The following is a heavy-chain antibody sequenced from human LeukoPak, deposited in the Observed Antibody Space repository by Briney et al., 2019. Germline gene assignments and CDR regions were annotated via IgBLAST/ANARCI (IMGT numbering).Heavy chain of an antibody. V-gene: IGHV3-21*01. J-gene: IGHJ4*02. CDR3: ARTTDLEMATMGLGY. Sequence: GGSLRLSCAASGFTFSSYSMNWVRQAPGKGLEWVSSISSSSSCIYYADSVKGRFTISRDNAKNSLYLQMNSLRAEDTAVYYCARTTDLEMATMGLGYWGQGTLVTVSS. D-gene: IGHD5-24*01. CDR2: ISSSSSCI. CDR1: GFTFSSYS.